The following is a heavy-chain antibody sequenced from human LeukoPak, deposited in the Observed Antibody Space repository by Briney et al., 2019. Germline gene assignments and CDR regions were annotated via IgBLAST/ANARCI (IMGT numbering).Heavy chain of an antibody. D-gene: IGHD3-22*01. Sequence: SQTLSLTCTVSGGSISSGDYYWSWIRQPPGKGLEWIGYIYYSGSTYYNPSLRSRVTISVDTSKNQFSLKLSSVTAADTAVYYCARVSHYDSSGYYYFDYWGQGTLVTVSS. CDR1: GGSISSGDYY. CDR2: IYYSGST. V-gene: IGHV4-30-4*08. J-gene: IGHJ4*02. CDR3: ARVSHYDSSGYYYFDY.